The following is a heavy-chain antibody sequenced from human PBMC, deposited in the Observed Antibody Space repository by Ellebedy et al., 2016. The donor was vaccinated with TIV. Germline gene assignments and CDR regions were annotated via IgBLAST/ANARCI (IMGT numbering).Heavy chain of an antibody. J-gene: IGHJ2*01. CDR1: GFTFSSYA. D-gene: IGHD6-6*01. Sequence: PGGSLRLSCAASGFTFSSYAMTWVRQAPGKGPEWVSSISSADSTYFADSVKARFTISIDNSKNTVYLQMNSLRAEDTAVYYCARVRVAARSGYFDLWGRGTLVTVSS. CDR2: ISSADST. V-gene: IGHV3-23*01. CDR3: ARVRVAARSGYFDL.